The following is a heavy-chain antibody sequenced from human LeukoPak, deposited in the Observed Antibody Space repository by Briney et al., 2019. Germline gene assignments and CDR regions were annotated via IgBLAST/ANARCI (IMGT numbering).Heavy chain of an antibody. Sequence: PGGSLRLSCAASGFTFSSYEMNWVRQAPGKGLEWVSYISSSGSTIYYADSVKGRFTISRDNAKNSLYLQMNSLRAEDTAVYYCARDAGVGAIGYYYCYGMDVWGQGTTVTVSS. J-gene: IGHJ6*02. CDR2: ISSSGSTI. V-gene: IGHV3-48*03. CDR3: ARDAGVGAIGYYYCYGMDV. CDR1: GFTFSSYE. D-gene: IGHD1-26*01.